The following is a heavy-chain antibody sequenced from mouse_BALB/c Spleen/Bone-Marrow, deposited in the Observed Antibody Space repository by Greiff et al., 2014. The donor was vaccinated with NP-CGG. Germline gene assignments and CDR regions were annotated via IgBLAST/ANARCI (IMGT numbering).Heavy chain of an antibody. V-gene: IGHV14-3*02. CDR2: IDPANGNT. J-gene: IGHJ2*01. D-gene: IGHD1-1*01. CDR1: GFNIKDTY. Sequence: VQLQQSGAELVKSGASVKLSCTASGFNIKDTYMHWVKQRPEQGLEWVGRIDPANGNTKYDPKFQGKATITADTSSNTAYLQLSSRTSEDTAVYNGARYYYGTLLDYWGQGTTLTVSS. CDR3: ARYYYGTLLDY.